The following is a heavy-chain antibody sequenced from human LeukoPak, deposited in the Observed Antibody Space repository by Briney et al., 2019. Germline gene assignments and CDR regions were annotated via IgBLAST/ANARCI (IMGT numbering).Heavy chain of an antibody. CDR2: ISYDGSNK. V-gene: IGHV3-30-3*01. D-gene: IGHD4-23*01. Sequence: PGGSLRLSCAASGFTFSSYAMHWVRQAPGKGLEWVAVISYDGSNKYYADSVKGRFTISRDNSRNTLYLQMNSLRAGDTAVYYCARVYQETTVVTPDYWGQGTLVTVSS. CDR3: ARVYQETTVVTPDY. J-gene: IGHJ4*02. CDR1: GFTFSSYA.